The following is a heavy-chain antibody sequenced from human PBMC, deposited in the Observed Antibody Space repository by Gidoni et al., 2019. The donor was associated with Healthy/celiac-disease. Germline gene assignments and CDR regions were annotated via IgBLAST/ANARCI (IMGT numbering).Heavy chain of an antibody. CDR2: IYTSGST. D-gene: IGHD4-17*01. Sequence: QVQLQESGPGLVKPSQTLSLTCTVSGGSISSGSYYGSWIRQPAGKGLEWIGRIYTSGSTNYNPSLKSRVTISVDTSKNQFSLKLSSVTAADTAVYYCARVPVNYGDYVYYYYGMDVWGQGTTVTVSS. CDR3: ARVPVNYGDYVYYYYGMDV. V-gene: IGHV4-61*02. CDR1: GGSISSGSYY. J-gene: IGHJ6*02.